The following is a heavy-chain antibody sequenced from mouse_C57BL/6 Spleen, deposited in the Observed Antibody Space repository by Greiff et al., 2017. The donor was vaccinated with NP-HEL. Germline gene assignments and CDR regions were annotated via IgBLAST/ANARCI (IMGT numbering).Heavy chain of an antibody. D-gene: IGHD2-1*01. CDR3: TRSGVYYGNYAWFAY. V-gene: IGHV1-15*01. Sequence: QVQLQQSGAELVRPGASVTLSCKASGYTFTDYEMHWVKQTPVHGLEWIGAIDPETGGTAYNQKFKGKAILTADKSSSTAYMELRSLTSEDSAVYYCTRSGVYYGNYAWFAYWGQGTLVTVSA. CDR1: GYTFTDYE. J-gene: IGHJ3*01. CDR2: IDPETGGT.